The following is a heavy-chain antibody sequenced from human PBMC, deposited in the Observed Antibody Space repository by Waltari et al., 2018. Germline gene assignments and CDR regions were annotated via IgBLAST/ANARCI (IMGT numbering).Heavy chain of an antibody. D-gene: IGHD3-22*01. CDR2: IYGGWGT. J-gene: IGHJ3*02. CDR3: ARRRDFYDSSGYYYEAFDI. Sequence: QLQLQESGPGLVKPSETLSLTCSVSGGSITSSNYYWVWIRQPPGKGLEWVWSIYGGWGTYYKASLKSRVTISVDTSKNQFSLRLTSVTAADTAVYYCARRRDFYDSSGYYYEAFDIWGQGTMVTVSS. CDR1: GGSITSSNYY. V-gene: IGHV4-39*01.